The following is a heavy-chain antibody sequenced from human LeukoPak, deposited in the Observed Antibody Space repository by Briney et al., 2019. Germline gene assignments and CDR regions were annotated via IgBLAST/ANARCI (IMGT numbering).Heavy chain of an antibody. CDR1: GGSFSGYY. Sequence: SETLSLTCAVYGGSFSGYYWSWIRQPPGKGLEWLGEINHSGSTNYNPSLKSRVTISVDTSKNQFSLKLSSVTAADTAVYYCARGGGEATDIVVVPAAINFDYWGQGTLVTVPS. V-gene: IGHV4-34*01. CDR3: ARGGGEATDIVVVPAAINFDY. CDR2: INHSGST. J-gene: IGHJ4*02. D-gene: IGHD2-2*02.